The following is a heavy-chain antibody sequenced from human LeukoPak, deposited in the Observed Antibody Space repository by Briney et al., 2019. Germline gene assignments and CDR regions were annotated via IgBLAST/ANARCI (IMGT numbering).Heavy chain of an antibody. D-gene: IGHD4-11*01. V-gene: IGHV3-7*01. CDR1: GFTFSSYW. CDR3: ARDARGATVTTEVLLGY. CDR2: IKQDGSEK. J-gene: IGHJ4*02. Sequence: GGSLRLSCAASGFTFSSYWMSWVRQAPGKGLEWVANIKQDGSEKYYVDSVKGRFTISRDNAKNSLYLQMNSLRAEDTAVYYCARDARGATVTTEVLLGYWGQGTLVTVSS.